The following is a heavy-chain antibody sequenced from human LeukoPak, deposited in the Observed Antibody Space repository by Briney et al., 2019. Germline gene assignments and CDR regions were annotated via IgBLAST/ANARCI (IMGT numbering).Heavy chain of an antibody. CDR2: IYYSGST. CDR3: ARSYYYDRSGSRHYYFDS. CDR1: GGSISNHY. Sequence: SETLSLTCTVSGGSISNHYWNWMRQPPGKGLEWIGHIYYSGSTNYNPSLKSRVTISVDRSKTQFSLNLSSVTAADTAVYYCARSYYYDRSGSRHYYFDSWGQGTLVTVSS. J-gene: IGHJ4*02. D-gene: IGHD3-22*01. V-gene: IGHV4-59*11.